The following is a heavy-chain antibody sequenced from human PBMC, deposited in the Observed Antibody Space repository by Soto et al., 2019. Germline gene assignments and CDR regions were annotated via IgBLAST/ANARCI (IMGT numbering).Heavy chain of an antibody. CDR2: IIPLFGTT. Sequence: QVQLLQSGAEVKKPGSSMNVSCKTLGGTFSSHAVNWLRQAPGQGFEWIGGIIPLFGTTNFAQKFQGRVTITADISTRTVYMALSSLRFEDTALYYCARVAQVGSGWFDPWGQGTRVTVSS. CDR1: GGTFSSHA. J-gene: IGHJ5*02. V-gene: IGHV1-69*06. D-gene: IGHD1-26*01. CDR3: ARVAQVGSGWFDP.